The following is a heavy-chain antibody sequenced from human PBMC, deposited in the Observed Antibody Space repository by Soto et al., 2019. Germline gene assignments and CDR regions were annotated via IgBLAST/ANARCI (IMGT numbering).Heavy chain of an antibody. J-gene: IGHJ5*02. Sequence: ASVKVSCKASGYSFQTYDILWVRQATGQGLEWMGWITPKGGGTGYAQNFQGRVTMTRDTSTNTVYMELSSLRSEDTAVYYCARDLGDAGTNWFDPWGQGTLVTVSS. CDR1: GYSFQTYD. D-gene: IGHD3-16*01. CDR2: ITPKGGGT. V-gene: IGHV1-8*02. CDR3: ARDLGDAGTNWFDP.